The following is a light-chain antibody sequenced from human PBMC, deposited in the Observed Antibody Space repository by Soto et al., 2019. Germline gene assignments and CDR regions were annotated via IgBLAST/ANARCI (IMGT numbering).Light chain of an antibody. CDR3: SSYISSSTLWV. J-gene: IGLJ3*02. CDR1: SSDVGGYNY. V-gene: IGLV2-14*01. Sequence: QSVLTQPASVSGSPGQSITISCTGTSSDVGGYNYVSWYQQHPGKAPKLMIYDVSNRPSGVSNRFSGSKSGNTASLTISGLQAEDEADYYCSSYISSSTLWVFGGGTKLTVL. CDR2: DVS.